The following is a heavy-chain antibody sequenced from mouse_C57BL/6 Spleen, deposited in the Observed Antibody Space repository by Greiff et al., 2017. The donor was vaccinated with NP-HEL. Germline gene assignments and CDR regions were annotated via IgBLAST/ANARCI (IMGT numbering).Heavy chain of an antibody. CDR3: ATGGSSYRNYAMDY. J-gene: IGHJ4*01. V-gene: IGHV2-2*01. CDR2: IWSGGST. D-gene: IGHD1-1*01. Sequence: VQLQESGPGLVQPSQSLSITCTVSGFSLTSYGVHWVRQSPGKGLEWLGVIWSGGSTDYNAAFISRLSISKDNSKSQVFFKMNSLQADDTAIYYCATGGSSYRNYAMDYWGQGTSVTVSS. CDR1: GFSLTSYG.